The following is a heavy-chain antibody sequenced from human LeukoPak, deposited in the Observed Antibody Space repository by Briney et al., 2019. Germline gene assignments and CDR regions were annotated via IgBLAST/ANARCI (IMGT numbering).Heavy chain of an antibody. CDR2: IYYSGST. J-gene: IGHJ6*02. D-gene: IGHD3-3*01. V-gene: IGHV4-39*01. CDR1: GGSLSISSYY. CDR3: VSYYDFWSGYYRGTGMDV. Sequence: AETLSLTCTVSGGSLSISSYYWGWIRQPPGKGLEWIGSIYYSGSTYYNPSLKSRVTISVNTSKNQFSLKLSSVTDADTAVYYCVSYYDFWSGYYRGTGMDVWGQGTTVTVSS.